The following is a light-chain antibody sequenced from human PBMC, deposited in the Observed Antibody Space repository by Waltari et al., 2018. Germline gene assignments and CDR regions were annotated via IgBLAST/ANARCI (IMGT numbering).Light chain of an antibody. CDR1: TRDVGRYNY. Sequence: QSALTQPASVSGSPGQSITISCTGTTRDVGRYNYVSWYQCHPGKAPELIIYEVTNRPSGVSDRRAGSKSGNTASLSISGLQPEDEADYYCSSYTSIKTPYVVFGGGTKVTVL. CDR3: SSYTSIKTPYVV. J-gene: IGLJ2*01. CDR2: EVT. V-gene: IGLV2-14*01.